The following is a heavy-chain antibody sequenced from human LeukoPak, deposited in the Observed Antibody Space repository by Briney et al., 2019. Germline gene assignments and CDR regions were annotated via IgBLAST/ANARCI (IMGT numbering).Heavy chain of an antibody. CDR2: IRSKAYGGTT. Sequence: GGSLRLSCTASGFTFGDYAMSWFRQAPGKGLEWVGFIRSKAYGGTTEYAASVKGRFTISRGDSKSIAYLQMNSLKTEDTAVYYCTRVVHYYDSSGYYIGDYWGQGTLVTVSS. V-gene: IGHV3-49*03. CDR1: GFTFGDYA. J-gene: IGHJ4*02. D-gene: IGHD3-22*01. CDR3: TRVVHYYDSSGYYIGDY.